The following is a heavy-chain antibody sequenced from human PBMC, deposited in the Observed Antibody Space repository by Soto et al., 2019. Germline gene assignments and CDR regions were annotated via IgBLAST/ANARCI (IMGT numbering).Heavy chain of an antibody. D-gene: IGHD5-18*01. V-gene: IGHV4-31*03. J-gene: IGHJ6*02. CDR2: IYYSGNT. CDR3: ARDRLMATAGTARHYFGLDV. Sequence: SETLSLTCTVSGGSIRSGGYYWSWVRQNPRRGLEWIGNIYYSGNTYYNPSLKSRLTISVDTSKNQFSLNLSSVTAADTAVYYCARDRLMATAGTARHYFGLDVWGQGTSVTVSS. CDR1: GGSIRSGGYY.